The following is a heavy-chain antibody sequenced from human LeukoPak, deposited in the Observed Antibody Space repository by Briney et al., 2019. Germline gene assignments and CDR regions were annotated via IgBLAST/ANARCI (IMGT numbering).Heavy chain of an antibody. CDR2: INPNGGST. CDR1: GYTFTSHQ. V-gene: IGHV1-46*01. D-gene: IGHD6-19*01. Sequence: ASVKVSCKASGYTFTSHQMHWVRQAPGQGLEWVGIINPNGGSTNFAQKFQGRVTMITDMSTSTVYMELSSLRSEDTAVYYCARVPGYSSGWEPYYYYYMDVWGKGTTVTISS. J-gene: IGHJ6*03. CDR3: ARVPGYSSGWEPYYYYYMDV.